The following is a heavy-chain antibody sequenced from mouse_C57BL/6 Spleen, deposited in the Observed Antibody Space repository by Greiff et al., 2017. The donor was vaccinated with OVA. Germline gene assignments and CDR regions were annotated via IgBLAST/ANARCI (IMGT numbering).Heavy chain of an antibody. CDR2: ISYDGSN. J-gene: IGHJ4*01. CDR3: ARDGHGTGAMDY. D-gene: IGHD2-1*01. Sequence: EVQLQQSGPGLVKPSQSLSLTCSVTGYSITSGYYWNWIRQFPGNKLEWMGYISYDGSNNYNPSLKNRISITRDTSKNQFFLKLNSVTTEDTATYYCARDGHGTGAMDYWGQGTSVTVSS. V-gene: IGHV3-6*01. CDR1: GYSITSGYY.